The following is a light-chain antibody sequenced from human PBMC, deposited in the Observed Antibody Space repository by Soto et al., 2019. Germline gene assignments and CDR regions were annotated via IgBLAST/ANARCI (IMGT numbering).Light chain of an antibody. V-gene: IGKV3-15*01. CDR3: QQYYNWPRT. Sequence: RVMTHSPGTLSLSPGDTATLSCMASQSLGSDLSWYQQKPGPAPRLIIFAASARPAGIPARISGSGSGTEFTLTISSLRSEDFAVYFCQQYYNWPRTFGQGTKVDI. CDR2: AAS. CDR1: QSLGSD. J-gene: IGKJ1*01.